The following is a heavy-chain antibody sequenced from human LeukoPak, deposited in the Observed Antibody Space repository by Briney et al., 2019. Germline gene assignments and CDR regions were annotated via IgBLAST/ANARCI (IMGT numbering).Heavy chain of an antibody. Sequence: PGGSLRLSCAASGFTFSSYSMNWVRQAPGKGLEWVSYISSSSSTIYYADSVKGRFTISRDNSKNTLYLQMNSLRAEDTAVYYCARRGSISSGGTPELRYWGQGTLVTVSS. J-gene: IGHJ4*02. V-gene: IGHV3-48*01. CDR1: GFTFSSYS. CDR3: ARRGSISSGGTPELRY. CDR2: ISSSSSTI. D-gene: IGHD6-13*01.